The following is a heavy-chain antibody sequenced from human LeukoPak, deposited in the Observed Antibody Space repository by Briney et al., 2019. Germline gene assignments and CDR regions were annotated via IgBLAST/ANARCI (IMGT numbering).Heavy chain of an antibody. Sequence: QPGGSLRLSCVASGFTFSRYWMHWVRQAPGKGLVWVSRINSDGRSTNYADSVKGRFSISRDNAENTLYLQMNSLRAEDTAVYYCAELGITMIGGVWGKGTTVTISS. V-gene: IGHV3-74*01. J-gene: IGHJ6*04. D-gene: IGHD3-10*02. CDR3: AELGITMIGGV. CDR1: GFTFSRYW. CDR2: INSDGRST.